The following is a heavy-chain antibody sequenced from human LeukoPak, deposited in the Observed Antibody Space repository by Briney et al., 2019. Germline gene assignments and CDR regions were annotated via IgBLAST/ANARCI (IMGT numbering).Heavy chain of an antibody. CDR1: GFTFSSYA. Sequence: QPGGSLTLSCAASGFTFSSYAMSWVRQAPGKGLEWVSAISGSGGSTYYAHFVTGRFTISRDNSKNTLYLQMNSLRPEDTAVYYCVKSTNAIQLWGFFDYWGQRALVTVST. D-gene: IGHD2-8*01. CDR2: ISGSGGST. V-gene: IGHV3-23*01. CDR3: VKSTNAIQLWGFFDY. J-gene: IGHJ4*02.